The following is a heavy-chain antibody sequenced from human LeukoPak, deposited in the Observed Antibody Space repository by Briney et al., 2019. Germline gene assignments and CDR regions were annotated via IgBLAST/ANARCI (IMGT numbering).Heavy chain of an antibody. D-gene: IGHD6-19*01. Sequence: PGGSLRLSCAASGFTFSSYWMHWVRQPPGKGLVWVSRINSDGSSTTYADSVKGRFTISRDNAKNTLYLQMNSLRAEDTAVYYCARDGGWYYFDYWGQGTLVTVSS. CDR3: ARDGGWYYFDY. CDR2: INSDGSST. J-gene: IGHJ4*02. CDR1: GFTFSSYW. V-gene: IGHV3-74*01.